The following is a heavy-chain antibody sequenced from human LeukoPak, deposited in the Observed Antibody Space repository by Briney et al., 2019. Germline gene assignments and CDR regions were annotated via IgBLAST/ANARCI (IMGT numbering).Heavy chain of an antibody. V-gene: IGHV3-23*01. J-gene: IGHJ4*02. CDR1: GFTFSSYA. CDR3: ARPGYCSSTSCYYFVY. Sequence: DPGGSLRLSCAASGFTFSSYAMSWVRQAPGKGLEWVSAISGSGGSTYYADSVKGRFTISRDNSKNTLYLQMNSLRAEDTAVYYCARPGYCSSTSCYYFVYWGQGTLVTVSS. D-gene: IGHD2-2*01. CDR2: ISGSGGST.